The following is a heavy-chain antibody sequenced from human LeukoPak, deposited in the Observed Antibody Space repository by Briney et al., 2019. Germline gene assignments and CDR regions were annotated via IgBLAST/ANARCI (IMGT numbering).Heavy chain of an antibody. D-gene: IGHD6-13*01. CDR1: GFTISSNY. V-gene: IGHV3-53*01. Sequence: HPGGSLRLSCAASGFTISSNYMSWVRQAPGKGLEWVSVIYSGGSTYYADSVKGRFTISRDNSKNTLYLQMNSLRAEDTAVYYCARRYSSSWKGYYFDYWGQGTLVTVSS. J-gene: IGHJ4*02. CDR3: ARRYSSSWKGYYFDY. CDR2: IYSGGST.